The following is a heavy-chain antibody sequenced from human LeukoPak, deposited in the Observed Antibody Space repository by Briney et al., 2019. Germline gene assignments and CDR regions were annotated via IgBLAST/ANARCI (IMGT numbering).Heavy chain of an antibody. D-gene: IGHD6-6*01. V-gene: IGHV3-23*01. CDR3: ARGPPIAARPLDY. J-gene: IGHJ4*02. CDR2: ISGSGGST. Sequence: GGSLRLSCTTSKFNFNSYGMTWVRQAPGRGLEWVSSISGSGGSTQYADSVKGRFTISRDNSKNTLYLQMNSLRAEDTAVYYCARGPPIAARPLDYWGQGTLVTVSS. CDR1: KFNFNSYG.